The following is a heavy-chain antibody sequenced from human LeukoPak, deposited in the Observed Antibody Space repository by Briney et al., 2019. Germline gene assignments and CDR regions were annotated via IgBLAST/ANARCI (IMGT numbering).Heavy chain of an antibody. CDR1: GFTFSSYS. CDR2: IKSKTDGGTT. Sequence: MTGGSLRLSCAASGFTFSSYSMNWVRQAPGKGLEWVGRIKSKTDGGTTDYAAPVKGRFTISRDDSKNTLYLQMNSLKTEDTAVYYCTTLRYNWNYGWAYYYYYYMDVWGKGTTVTVSS. D-gene: IGHD1-7*01. J-gene: IGHJ6*03. V-gene: IGHV3-15*01. CDR3: TTLRYNWNYGWAYYYYYYMDV.